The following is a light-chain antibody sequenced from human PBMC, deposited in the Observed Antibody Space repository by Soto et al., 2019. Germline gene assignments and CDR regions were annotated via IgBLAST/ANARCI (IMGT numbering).Light chain of an antibody. V-gene: IGKV1-5*02. CDR1: QSIGSP. CDR3: QQYSNYPQT. Sequence: DIQMTQSPSTLSASLGDRVTIICRASQSIGSPLAWYQQKPGQPPNLLISNASNLEIGVPSRFSGIRSGTDFILTIGSLQPDDFVTYYCQQYSNYPQTFGQGTKVEI. J-gene: IGKJ1*01. CDR2: NAS.